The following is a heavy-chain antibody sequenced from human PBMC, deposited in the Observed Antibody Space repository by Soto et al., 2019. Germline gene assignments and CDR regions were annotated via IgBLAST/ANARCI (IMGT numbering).Heavy chain of an antibody. V-gene: IGHV1-8*01. D-gene: IGHD6-19*01. CDR2: MNPNSGNT. CDR1: GYAFTSYD. CDR3: ARRDSSGWYYYYYYGMDV. J-gene: IGHJ6*02. Sequence: ASVKVSCKASGYAFTSYDINGVRRSTVQWLEGMGCMNPNSGNTGYAQKFQGRVTMTRNTSISTAYMELSSLRSEDTAVYYCARRDSSGWYYYYYYGMDVWGQGTTVTVSS.